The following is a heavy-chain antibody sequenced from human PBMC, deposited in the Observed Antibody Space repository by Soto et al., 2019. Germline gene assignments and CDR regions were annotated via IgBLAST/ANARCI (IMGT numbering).Heavy chain of an antibody. D-gene: IGHD2-2*01. CDR1: GFTFTSFW. J-gene: IGHJ3*02. CDR2: IFPGDSDT. CDR3: ASLRSLYCSSTSCYSNDAFDI. Sequence: GESLKISCEGSGFTFTSFWIGWVRQMPGKGLEWMGIIFPGDSDTRYSPSFQGQVTTSADKSIRTAYLQWSSLKASDTAMYYCASLRSLYCSSTSCYSNDAFDIWGQGTMVTVSS. V-gene: IGHV5-51*01.